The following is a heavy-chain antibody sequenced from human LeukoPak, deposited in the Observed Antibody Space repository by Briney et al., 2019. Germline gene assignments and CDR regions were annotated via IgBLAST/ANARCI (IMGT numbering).Heavy chain of an antibody. CDR1: SGTISSYS. Sequence: SETLSLTCTVSSGTISSYSYNWIRQPAGKGLEWIGRILTGGTTNYNPSLKSRVTLSADTSNNQLSLRLKSVTVGVPARIYLGREFLSSAGIRRGFDRWGQGTMVSVCS. D-gene: IGHD6-13*01. CDR2: ILTGGTT. J-gene: IGHJ5*02. CDR3: GREFLSSAGIRRGFDR. V-gene: IGHV4-4*07.